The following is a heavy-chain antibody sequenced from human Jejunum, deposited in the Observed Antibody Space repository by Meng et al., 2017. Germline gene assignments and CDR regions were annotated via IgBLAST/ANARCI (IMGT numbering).Heavy chain of an antibody. D-gene: IGHD4-11*01. J-gene: IGHJ4*02. CDR1: GGSISSDGYT. Sequence: QLQPQESGSVRVKPSQTLFFTCAVSGGSISSDGYTWSWIRQPPGKGLEWIGYIYHTGSTYYNPSLKSRVTISVDRSKNQFSLNLSSVTAADTAVYYCARGNYFSSHDYWGQGTLVTVSS. CDR3: ARGNYFSSHDY. V-gene: IGHV4-30-2*01. CDR2: IYHTGST.